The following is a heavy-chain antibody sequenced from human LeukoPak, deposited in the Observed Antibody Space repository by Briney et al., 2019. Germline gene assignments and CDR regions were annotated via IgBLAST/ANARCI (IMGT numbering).Heavy chain of an antibody. V-gene: IGHV4-4*02. CDR2: IYHSGST. D-gene: IGHD4-17*01. CDR3: ARDYLYGASTAPPGY. CDR1: GGSISSTNW. Sequence: SETLSLTCAVSGGSISSTNWWSWVRQPPGKGLEWIGEIYHSGSTNYNPSLRSRVTISADTSKNQFSLKLSSMTAADTAVYYCARDYLYGASTAPPGYWGQGTLVTVSS. J-gene: IGHJ4*02.